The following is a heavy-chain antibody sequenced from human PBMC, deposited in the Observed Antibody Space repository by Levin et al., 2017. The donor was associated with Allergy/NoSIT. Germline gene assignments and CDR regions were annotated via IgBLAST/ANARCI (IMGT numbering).Heavy chain of an antibody. CDR1: GFTFSSYR. J-gene: IGHJ6*03. V-gene: IGHV3-21*01. D-gene: IGHD6-19*01. CDR3: ALSLAVAGKLRYYYMDV. Sequence: SCAASGFTFSSYRMNWVRQAPGKGLEWVSSISSSSSYIYYADSVKGRFTVSRDNAKNSLYLQMNSLRAEDTAVYYCALSLAVAGKLRYYYMDVWGKGTTVTVSS. CDR2: ISSSSSYI.